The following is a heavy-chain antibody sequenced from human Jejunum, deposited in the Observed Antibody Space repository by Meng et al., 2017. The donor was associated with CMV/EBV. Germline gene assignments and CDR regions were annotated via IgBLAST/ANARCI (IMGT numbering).Heavy chain of an antibody. CDR3: AKDIRYCSGGACTPGNYDYFYGMDV. CDR2: IYSGGGSL. J-gene: IGHJ6*02. Sequence: VRQAPGKGLEWVAVIYSGGGSLYYEDSVKGRFTISTDDSKNTLYLQMNNLTAADTAFYYCAKDIRYCSGGACTPGNYDYFYGMDVWGQGTTVTVSS. D-gene: IGHD2-15*01. V-gene: IGHV3-23*03.